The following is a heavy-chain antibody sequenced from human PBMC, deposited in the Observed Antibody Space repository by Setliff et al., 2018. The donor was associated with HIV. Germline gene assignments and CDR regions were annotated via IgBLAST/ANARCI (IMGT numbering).Heavy chain of an antibody. CDR1: GGSISSGTYY. Sequence: LSLTCTVSGGSISSGTYYWSWIRQPAGKALEWIGHLYTSGSTNYNPSLKSRVTISVDTSKNQFSLRLASVTAADTAIYYCARDDSIVLVPAIMRGDGFDFWGQGRMVTVSS. D-gene: IGHD2-2*01. V-gene: IGHV4-61*09. CDR2: LYTSGST. J-gene: IGHJ3*01. CDR3: ARDDSIVLVPAIMRGDGFDF.